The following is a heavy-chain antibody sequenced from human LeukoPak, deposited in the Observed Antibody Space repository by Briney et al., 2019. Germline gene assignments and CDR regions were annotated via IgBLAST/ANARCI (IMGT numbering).Heavy chain of an antibody. V-gene: IGHV4-34*01. J-gene: IGHJ4*02. D-gene: IGHD3-22*01. CDR1: GGSFSGYY. Sequence: SETPSLTCAVYGGSFSGYYWSWIRQPPGKGLEWIGEINHSGSTNYNPSLKSRVTISVDTSKNQFSLKLSSVTAADTAVYYCARGYYDSSGYYPFDYWGQGTLVTVSS. CDR2: INHSGST. CDR3: ARGYYDSSGYYPFDY.